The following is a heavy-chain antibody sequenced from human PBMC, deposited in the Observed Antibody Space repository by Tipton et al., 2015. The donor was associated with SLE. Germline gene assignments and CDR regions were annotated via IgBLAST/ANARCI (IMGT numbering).Heavy chain of an antibody. CDR3: ARGYCSGGSCSYWYFDL. V-gene: IGHV4-59*11. CDR2: IYYSGST. D-gene: IGHD2-15*01. CDR1: GGSISSHY. J-gene: IGHJ2*01. Sequence: TLSLTCTVSGGSISSHYWSWIRQPPGKGLEWIGYIYYSGSTNYNPSLKSRVTISVDTSKNQFSLKLSSVTAADTAVYYCARGYCSGGSCSYWYFDLWGRGTMVNVSS.